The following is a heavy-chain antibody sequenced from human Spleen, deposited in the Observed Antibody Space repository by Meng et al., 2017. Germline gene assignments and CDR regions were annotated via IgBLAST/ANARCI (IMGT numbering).Heavy chain of an antibody. CDR3: ARVGYCGGDCYPLDY. J-gene: IGHJ4*02. CDR2: VSHSGST. V-gene: IGHV4-4*02. D-gene: IGHD2-21*02. CDR1: GGSISSSDW. Sequence: QVQLQESGPGLVKPTGTLSRTCAVSGGSISSSDWWSWVRQPPGRGLEWIGEVSHSGSTNYNPSLKSQVTISVDKSKTQFSLELSSVTAADTAVYYCARVGYCGGDCYPLDYWGQGTLVTVSS.